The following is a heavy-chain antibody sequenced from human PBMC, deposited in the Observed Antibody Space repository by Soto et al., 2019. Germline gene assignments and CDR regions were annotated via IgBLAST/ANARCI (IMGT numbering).Heavy chain of an antibody. CDR2: IKQDGSEK. J-gene: IGHJ4*02. Sequence: GESLKISCAASGFTFSSYWMSWVRQAPGKGLEWVANIKQDGSEKYYVESVKGRFTISRDNAKNSLYLQINSLRAKDAAVYYCASQTGDRWGYYFDYWGQGTLVTVSS. CDR3: ASQTGDRWGYYFDY. CDR1: GFTFSSYW. V-gene: IGHV3-7*01. D-gene: IGHD7-27*01.